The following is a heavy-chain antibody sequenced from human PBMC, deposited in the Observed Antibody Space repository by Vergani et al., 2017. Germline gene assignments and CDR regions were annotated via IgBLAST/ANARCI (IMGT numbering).Heavy chain of an antibody. V-gene: IGHV3-23*01. Sequence: EVQLLQSEGAVVQPGGSLRLSCVASGFTFSSHAMRWVRQGHGQGLEWVSSIKNTGDSTHYSDSVKGQFTISRDNSKNTLYLQVNSLRVEDTAVYYCGRGSDNYNWGQGTLVTVSS. CDR1: GFTFSSHA. CDR3: GRGSDNYN. J-gene: IGHJ4*02. CDR2: IKNTGDST. D-gene: IGHD5-24*01.